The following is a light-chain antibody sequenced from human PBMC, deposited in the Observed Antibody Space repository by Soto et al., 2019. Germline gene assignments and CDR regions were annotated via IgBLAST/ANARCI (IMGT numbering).Light chain of an antibody. J-gene: IGLJ2*01. CDR3: ASWDDSLTLV. V-gene: IGLV1-44*01. CDR1: NSNIGGKA. Sequence: QLVLTQPPSASGTLGQRVTISCSGSNSNIGGKAVTWYQQIPGTAPKVVIHSDDQRPSGVPDRFSGSKSGNSASLAISAVQSEDEADYFCASWDDSLTLVFGGGTKLTVL. CDR2: SDD.